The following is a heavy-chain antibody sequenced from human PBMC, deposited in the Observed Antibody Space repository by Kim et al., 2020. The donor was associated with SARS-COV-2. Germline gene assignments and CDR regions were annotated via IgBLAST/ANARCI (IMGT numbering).Heavy chain of an antibody. J-gene: IGHJ6*02. CDR1: GGSISSGGYY. V-gene: IGHV4-31*03. CDR2: IYYSGST. Sequence: SETLSLTCTVSGGSISSGGYYWSWIRQHPGKGLEWIGYIYYSGSTYYNPSLKSRVTISVDTSKNQFSLKLSSVTAADTAVYYCARGYDFWSGYSPGGMDVWGQGTTVTVSS. CDR3: ARGYDFWSGYSPGGMDV. D-gene: IGHD3-3*01.